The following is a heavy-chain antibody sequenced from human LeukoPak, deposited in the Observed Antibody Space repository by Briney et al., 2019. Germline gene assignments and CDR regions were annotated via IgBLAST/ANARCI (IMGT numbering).Heavy chain of an antibody. CDR3: ARQKEHYDFWSGYYTSDYYYGMDV. D-gene: IGHD3-3*01. CDR1: GYSFTSYW. Sequence: GESLKISCKGSGYSFTSYWIGWVRQMPGKGLEWMGIIYPGDSDTRYSPSCQGQVTISADKSISTAYLQWSSLKASDTAMYYCARQKEHYDFWSGYYTSDYYYGMDVWGQGTTVTVSS. J-gene: IGHJ6*02. CDR2: IYPGDSDT. V-gene: IGHV5-51*01.